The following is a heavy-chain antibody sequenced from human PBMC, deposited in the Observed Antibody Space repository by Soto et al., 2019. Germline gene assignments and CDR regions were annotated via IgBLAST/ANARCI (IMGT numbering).Heavy chain of an antibody. Sequence: ASVKVSCKASGYTFTSYDINWVRQATGQGLEWMGWMNPNSGNTSYAQKFQGRVTMTRNTSISTAYMELSRLRSDDTAVYYCARDPGTGYSSGWAIYYFDYWGQGTLVTVSS. D-gene: IGHD6-19*01. J-gene: IGHJ4*02. CDR2: MNPNSGNT. CDR3: ARDPGTGYSSGWAIYYFDY. V-gene: IGHV1-8*01. CDR1: GYTFTSYD.